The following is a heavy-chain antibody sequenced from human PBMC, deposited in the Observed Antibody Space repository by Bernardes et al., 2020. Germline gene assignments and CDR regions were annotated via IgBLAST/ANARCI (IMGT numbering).Heavy chain of an antibody. V-gene: IGHV3-33*01. CDR3: AREDQYSSRVPASAFDI. CDR2: IWYDGSNK. Sequence: GGSLRLSCAASGFTFSSYGMHWVRQAPGKGLEWVAVIWYDGSNKYYADSVKGRFTISRDNSKNTLYLQMNSLRAEDTAVYYCAREDQYSSRVPASAFDIWGQGTMVTVSS. CDR1: GFTFSSYG. D-gene: IGHD6-13*01. J-gene: IGHJ3*02.